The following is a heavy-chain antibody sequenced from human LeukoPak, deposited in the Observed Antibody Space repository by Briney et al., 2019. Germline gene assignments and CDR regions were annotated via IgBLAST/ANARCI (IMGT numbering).Heavy chain of an antibody. V-gene: IGHV4-39*01. CDR1: GGSISISSYY. J-gene: IGHJ6*02. Sequence: PSETLSLTCTVSGGSISISSYYWGWIRQPPGKGLEWIGSIYYSGSTYYNPSLKSRVTISVDTSKNQFSLKLSSVTAADTAVYYCARPGIAAAGKRNYYYYGMDVWGQGTTVTVSS. D-gene: IGHD6-13*01. CDR3: ARPGIAAAGKRNYYYYGMDV. CDR2: IYYSGST.